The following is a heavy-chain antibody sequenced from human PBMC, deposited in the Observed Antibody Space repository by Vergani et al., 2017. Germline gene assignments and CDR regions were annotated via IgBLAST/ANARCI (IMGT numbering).Heavy chain of an antibody. CDR2: ISSNGGST. J-gene: IGHJ4*02. CDR3: VKDSSGSYTGPFDY. D-gene: IGHD1-26*01. CDR1: GFTFSSYA. Sequence: EVQLVESGGGLVQPGGSLRLSCSASGFTFSSYAMHGVRQAPGKGLEYVSAISSNGGSTYYADSVKGRFTISRDNSKNTLYLQMSSLRAEDTAVYYCVKDSSGSYTGPFDYWGQGTLVTVSS. V-gene: IGHV3-64D*06.